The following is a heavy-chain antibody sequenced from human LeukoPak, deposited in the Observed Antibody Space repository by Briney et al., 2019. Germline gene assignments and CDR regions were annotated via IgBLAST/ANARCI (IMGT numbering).Heavy chain of an antibody. CDR3: ARDLAVAGSPSGY. CDR1: GYTFTDYY. CDR2: INPNSGGT. J-gene: IGHJ4*02. V-gene: IGHV1-2*02. Sequence: GASVKVSCKTSGYTFTDYYMHWVRQAPGQGLEWMGWINPNSGGTNYAQKLQGRVTMTTDTSTSTAYMELRSLRSDDTAVYYCARDLAVAGSPSGYWGQGTLVTVSS. D-gene: IGHD6-19*01.